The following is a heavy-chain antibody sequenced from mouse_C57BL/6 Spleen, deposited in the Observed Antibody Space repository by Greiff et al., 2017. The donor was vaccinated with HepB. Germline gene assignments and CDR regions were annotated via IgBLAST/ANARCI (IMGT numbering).Heavy chain of an antibody. J-gene: IGHJ4*01. Sequence: QVQLQQPGAELVKPGASVKMSCKASGYTFTSYWITWVKQRPGQGLEWIGDIYPGSGSTNYNEKFKSKATLTVDTSSSTAYMKLSSLTSEDSAVYYCARWGAVAAMDYWGQGTSVTVSS. CDR2: IYPGSGST. CDR3: ARWGAVAAMDY. V-gene: IGHV1-55*01. D-gene: IGHD1-1*01. CDR1: GYTFTSYW.